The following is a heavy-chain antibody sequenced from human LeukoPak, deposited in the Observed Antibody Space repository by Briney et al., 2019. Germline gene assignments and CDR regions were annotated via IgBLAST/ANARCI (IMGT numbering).Heavy chain of an antibody. CDR3: ARERTRYCSSTSCYFDP. CDR1: GYTFTSYY. V-gene: IGHV1-2*02. J-gene: IGHJ5*02. D-gene: IGHD2-2*01. CDR2: INPNSGGT. Sequence: GASVKVSCKASGYTFTSYYMHWVRQAPGQGLEWMGWINPNSGGTNYAQKFQGRVTMTRDTSISTAYMELSRLRSDDTAVYYCARERTRYCSSTSCYFDPWGQGTLVTVSS.